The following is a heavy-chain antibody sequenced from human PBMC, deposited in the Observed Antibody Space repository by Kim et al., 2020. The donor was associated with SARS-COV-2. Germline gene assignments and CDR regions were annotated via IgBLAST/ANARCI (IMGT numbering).Heavy chain of an antibody. D-gene: IGHD2-15*01. CDR1: GFTFSSYW. CDR3: ARGGYCSGGSCYQNYYYGMDV. V-gene: IGHV3-74*01. CDR2: INSDGSST. Sequence: GGSRRLSCAASGFTFSSYWMHWVRQAPGKGLVWVSRINSDGSSTSYADSVKGRFTISRDNAKNTLYLQMNSLRAEDTAVYYCARGGYCSGGSCYQNYYYGMDVWGQGTTVTVSS. J-gene: IGHJ6*02.